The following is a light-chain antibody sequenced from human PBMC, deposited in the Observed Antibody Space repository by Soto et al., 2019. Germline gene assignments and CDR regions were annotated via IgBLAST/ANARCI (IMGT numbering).Light chain of an antibody. CDR2: AAS. Sequence: DIHITHSPASLSASVSGRFTITCRSSHSISSYLTWYQQKPGQPPKLLICAASTLQAGVPSRFSGSGSGTDFTLTISSLQTEDFATYYCQQNYSTPHTFGEGTKVDIK. CDR1: HSISSY. J-gene: IGKJ4*02. V-gene: IGKV1-39*01. CDR3: QQNYSTPHT.